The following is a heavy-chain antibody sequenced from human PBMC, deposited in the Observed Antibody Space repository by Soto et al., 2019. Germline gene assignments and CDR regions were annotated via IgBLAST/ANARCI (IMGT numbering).Heavy chain of an antibody. Sequence: ASVKASCKASGYTFTSYAMHWVRQAPGQRLEWMGWINTGNGDTKYSQKFQGRVTITRDTSASTAYMDLSSLRSEDTAVYYCARARGYSYGQVDSWGQGTLVTVSS. CDR2: INTGNGDT. V-gene: IGHV1-3*04. CDR3: ARARGYSYGQVDS. J-gene: IGHJ4*02. D-gene: IGHD5-18*01. CDR1: GYTFTSYA.